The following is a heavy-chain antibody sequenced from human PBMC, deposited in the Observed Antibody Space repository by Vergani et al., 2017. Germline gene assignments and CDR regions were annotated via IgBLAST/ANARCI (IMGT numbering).Heavy chain of an antibody. J-gene: IGHJ4*02. D-gene: IGHD3-10*01. V-gene: IGHV4-39*01. CDR2: IYYSGST. CDR3: AAQRITMVRGVTTPFDY. Sequence: QLQLQESGPGLVKPSETLSLTCTVSGGSISSSSYYWGWIRQPPGKGLEWIGSIYYSGSTYYNPSLKSRVTISVDTSKNQFSLMLSSVTAADTAVYYCAAQRITMVRGVTTPFDYWGQGTLVTVSS. CDR1: GGSISSSSYY.